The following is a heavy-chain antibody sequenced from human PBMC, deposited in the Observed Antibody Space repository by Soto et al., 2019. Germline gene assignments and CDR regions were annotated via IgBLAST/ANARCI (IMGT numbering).Heavy chain of an antibody. J-gene: IGHJ4*02. V-gene: IGHV1-69*02. CDR2: INPILSMS. Sequence: QVQLVQSGAEVKKPGSSVRVSCKASGDTFTFYSINWVRQAPGLGLGWMGRINPILSMSNYAQRFQGRVTMTAEKSTSTAYMELSSLRSEDTTMYYCASSYGSGYRAFDYWGQGALVTVSS. D-gene: IGHD3-10*01. CDR1: GDTFTFYS. CDR3: ASSYGSGYRAFDY.